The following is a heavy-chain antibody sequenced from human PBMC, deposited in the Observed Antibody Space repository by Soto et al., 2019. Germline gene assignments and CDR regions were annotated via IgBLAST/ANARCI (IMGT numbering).Heavy chain of an antibody. CDR1: GFTVSNNY. CDR3: AKKWGYSSGWYYDWYFDL. J-gene: IGHJ2*01. Sequence: QPGGSLRLSCAVSGFTVSNNYMSWVRQAPGKGLEGVSVIYSGGYTAYGDSVKGRFTISRDNSKNTLYLQMNSLRADDTAVYYCAKKWGYSSGWYYDWYFDLWGRGTMVTVYS. CDR2: IYSGGYT. V-gene: IGHV3-53*01. D-gene: IGHD6-19*01.